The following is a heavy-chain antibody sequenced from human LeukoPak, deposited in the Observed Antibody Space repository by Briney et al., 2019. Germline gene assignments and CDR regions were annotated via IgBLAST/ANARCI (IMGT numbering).Heavy chain of an antibody. CDR1: GLTFSNYV. V-gene: IGHV3-23*01. CDR3: VKGVGVGGYGDYLFRY. CDR2: ISGNGGTT. J-gene: IGHJ4*02. Sequence: GGSLRLSCAASGLTFSNYVMTWVRQAPGKGLEWVSGISGNGGTTHYADSVKGRFTISRDNSKNTLYLQMNSLRAEDTAVYYCVKGVGVGGYGDYLFRYWGQGTLVTVSS. D-gene: IGHD4-17*01.